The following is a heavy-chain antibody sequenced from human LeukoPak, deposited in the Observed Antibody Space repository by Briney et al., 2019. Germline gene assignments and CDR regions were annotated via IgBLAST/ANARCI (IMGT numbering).Heavy chain of an antibody. J-gene: IGHJ4*02. D-gene: IGHD3-10*01. CDR2: ISYDGSNK. Sequence: PGRSLRLSCAASGFTFSSYAMHWVRQAPGKGLEWVAVISYDGSNKYYADSVKGRFTISRDNSQNTLYLQMNSLRAEDTAVYYCARVYDGSGSYDYWGQGTLVTVSS. CDR3: ARVYDGSGSYDY. V-gene: IGHV3-30-3*01. CDR1: GFTFSSYA.